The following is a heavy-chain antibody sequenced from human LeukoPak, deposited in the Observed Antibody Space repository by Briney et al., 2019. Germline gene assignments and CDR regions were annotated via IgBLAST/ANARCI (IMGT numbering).Heavy chain of an antibody. CDR1: GFTFGDYA. J-gene: IGHJ4*02. Sequence: GGSLRLSCTASGFTFGDYAMSWFRQAPGKGLGWVGFIRSKAYGGTTEYAASVKGRFTISRDDSKSIAYLQMNSLKTEDTAVYYCTSLTVAGTYFYYFDYWGQGTLVTVSS. CDR2: IRSKAYGGTT. V-gene: IGHV3-49*03. D-gene: IGHD6-19*01. CDR3: TSLTVAGTYFYYFDY.